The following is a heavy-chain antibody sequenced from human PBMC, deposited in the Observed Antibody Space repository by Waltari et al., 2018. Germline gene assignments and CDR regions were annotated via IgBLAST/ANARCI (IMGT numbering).Heavy chain of an antibody. J-gene: IGHJ5*02. Sequence: QLQLQESGPGLVKPSETLSLICTVSGGSISGAYYWDWIRQSPGTGLEWIGDVSSGGNTTSNPAPKGRVTISTDTSKNQFSLRLRSVTAADTAVYYCARHRGVHTGFPGLDPWGQGTLVTVSS. CDR1: GGSISGAYY. CDR3: ARHRGVHTGFPGLDP. D-gene: IGHD3-10*01. CDR2: VSSGGNT. V-gene: IGHV4-39*01.